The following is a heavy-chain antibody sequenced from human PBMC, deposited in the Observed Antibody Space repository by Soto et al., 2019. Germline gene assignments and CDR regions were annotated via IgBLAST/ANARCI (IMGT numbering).Heavy chain of an antibody. J-gene: IGHJ4*02. CDR3: ARVGRDYYDSSGYYYSVLGY. Sequence: SETLSLTCAVYGGSFSGYYWSWIRQPPGKGLEWIGEINHSGSTNYNPSLKSRVTISVDTSKNQFSLKLSSVTAADTAVYYCARVGRDYYDSSGYYYSVLGYWGQGTLVTVSS. CDR1: GGSFSGYY. CDR2: INHSGST. V-gene: IGHV4-34*01. D-gene: IGHD3-22*01.